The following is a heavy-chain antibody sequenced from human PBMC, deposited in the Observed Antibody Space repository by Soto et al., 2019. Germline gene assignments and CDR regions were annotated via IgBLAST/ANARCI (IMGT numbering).Heavy chain of an antibody. V-gene: IGHV3-48*03. CDR2: ISSSGSTI. CDR1: GFTFSSYE. CDR3: ARANGYDSRGILEYYYYYYGMGV. Sequence: GGSLRLSCAASGFTFSSYEMNWVRQAPGKGLEWVSYISSSGSTIYYADSVKGRFTISRDNAKNSLYLQMNSLRAEDTAVYYCARANGYDSRGILEYYYYYYGMGVWGQGTTVTVSS. D-gene: IGHD3-22*01. J-gene: IGHJ6*02.